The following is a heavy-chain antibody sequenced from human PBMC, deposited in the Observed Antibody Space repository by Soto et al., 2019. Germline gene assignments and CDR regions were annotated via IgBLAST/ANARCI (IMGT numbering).Heavy chain of an antibody. V-gene: IGHV3-9*01. Sequence: EVQLVESGGGLVQPGRSLRLSCAASGFTFDDYAIHWVRQAPGRGLEWVAGISWNGASIGYADSVKGRFTISRDNAKNSLHLQMNRLRSEDTALYYCAILPLYGSGFDCWGEGTLVTVSS. CDR1: GFTFDDYA. CDR2: ISWNGASI. D-gene: IGHD3-10*01. J-gene: IGHJ4*02. CDR3: AILPLYGSGFDC.